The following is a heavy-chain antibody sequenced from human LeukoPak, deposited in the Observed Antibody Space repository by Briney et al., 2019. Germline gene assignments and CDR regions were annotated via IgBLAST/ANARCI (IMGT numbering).Heavy chain of an antibody. V-gene: IGHV4-61*08. D-gene: IGHD6-13*01. Sequence: SETLSLTCTVSGGSISSGGYYWSWIRQPPGKGLEWIGYIYYSGSTNYNPSLKSRVTISVDTSKNQFSLKLSSVTAADTAVYYCARTEYSSSWSYNWFDPWGQGTLVTVSS. CDR2: IYYSGST. CDR1: GGSISSGGYY. J-gene: IGHJ5*02. CDR3: ARTEYSSSWSYNWFDP.